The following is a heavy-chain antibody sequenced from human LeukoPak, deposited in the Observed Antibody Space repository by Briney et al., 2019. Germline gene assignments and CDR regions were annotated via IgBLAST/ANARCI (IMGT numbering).Heavy chain of an antibody. V-gene: IGHV4-59*01. D-gene: IGHD2-2*01. Sequence: PSETLSLTCTVSGGSISSYYWSWIRQLPGKGLEWIGYIYYSGSTNYNPSLKSRVTISVDTSKNQFSLKLSSVTAADTAVYYCARAGYCSSTSCYHDAFDIWGQGTMVTVSS. J-gene: IGHJ3*02. CDR3: ARAGYCSSTSCYHDAFDI. CDR1: GGSISSYY. CDR2: IYYSGST.